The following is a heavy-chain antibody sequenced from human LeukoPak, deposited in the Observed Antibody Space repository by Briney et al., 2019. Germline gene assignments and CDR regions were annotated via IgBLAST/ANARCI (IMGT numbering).Heavy chain of an antibody. CDR1: GFTFSSYS. Sequence: GGSLRLSCAASGFTFSSYSMNWVRQAPGKGLEWVSSISSSSSYIYYADSVKGRFTISRDNAKNSLYLQMNSLRAEDTAVYYCARDYYDSSGYYSPFDYWSQGTLVTVSS. CDR2: ISSSSSYI. V-gene: IGHV3-21*01. J-gene: IGHJ4*02. CDR3: ARDYYDSSGYYSPFDY. D-gene: IGHD3-22*01.